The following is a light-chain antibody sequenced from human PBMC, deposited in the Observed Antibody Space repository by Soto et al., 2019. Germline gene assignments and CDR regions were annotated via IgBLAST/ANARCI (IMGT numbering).Light chain of an antibody. V-gene: IGKV4-1*01. CDR2: WAS. Sequence: DIVMTQSPDSLAVSLGERATIICKSSQSVLPRSKKKNYLAWYQQKSGQPPKLLIYWASTRESGVTDRFSGSASGTDVTLTISSLQAEDVAVYYGQQYCCTPITFGQGTRLEI. CDR1: QSVLPRSKKKNY. CDR3: QQYCCTPIT. J-gene: IGKJ5*01.